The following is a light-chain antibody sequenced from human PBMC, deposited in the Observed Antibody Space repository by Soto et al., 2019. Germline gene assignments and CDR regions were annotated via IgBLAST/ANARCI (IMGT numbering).Light chain of an antibody. Sequence: KVVKQSAATLSVKPGERATLSCRASQSVSSDYLAWYQQKPDQAPRLLIYGASGRATGIPDRFSGSGSGAVFTLTISRLEPEDFAVYYCEQYGSSPGTFGGRTNVDI. CDR1: QSVSSDY. CDR2: GAS. J-gene: IGKJ4*01. CDR3: EQYGSSPGT. V-gene: IGKV3-20*01.